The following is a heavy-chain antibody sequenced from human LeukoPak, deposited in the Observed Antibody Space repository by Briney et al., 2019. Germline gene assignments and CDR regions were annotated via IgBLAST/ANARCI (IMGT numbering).Heavy chain of an antibody. J-gene: IGHJ4*02. Sequence: GGSLRLSCTTSGFTFGDYAMTWVRQAPGKGLEWLGFIRTKVYGGTTAYAASVKGRFTISRAGSKSFAYLQMNSLETEDTAVFYCTRGSMENGYGWYIDYWGQGTLVTVSS. CDR2: IRTKVYGGTT. V-gene: IGHV3-49*04. D-gene: IGHD5-18*01. CDR1: GFTFGDYA. CDR3: TRGSMENGYGWYIDY.